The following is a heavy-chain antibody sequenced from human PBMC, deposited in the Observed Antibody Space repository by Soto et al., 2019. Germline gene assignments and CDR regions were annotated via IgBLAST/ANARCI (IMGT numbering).Heavy chain of an antibody. D-gene: IGHD3-3*02. CDR2: INPSGGNT. CDR3: AANYRSSYAFLEWLDGFDY. CDR1: GYTFTSYY. J-gene: IGHJ4*02. V-gene: IGHV1-46*01. Sequence: ASVKVSCKASGYTFTSYYMHWVRQAPGQGLEWMGIINPSGGNTNYAQKLQGRVTMTTDTSTSTAYMELRSLRSDDTAVYYCAANYRSSYAFLEWLDGFDYWGQGTLVTVSS.